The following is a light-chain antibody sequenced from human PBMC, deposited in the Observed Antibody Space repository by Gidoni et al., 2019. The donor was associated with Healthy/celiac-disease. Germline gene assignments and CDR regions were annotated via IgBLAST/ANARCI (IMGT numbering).Light chain of an antibody. Sequence: SSELTQDPAVSVALGQTVRITCQGDSLRSYYASWYQQKPGQAPVLVIYGKNNRPSGIPDRFSGSSSGNTASLTNTGAQAEDEADYYCNSRDSSGNHLEVFGGGTKLTVL. CDR3: NSRDSSGNHLEV. J-gene: IGLJ2*01. CDR2: GKN. V-gene: IGLV3-19*01. CDR1: SLRSYY.